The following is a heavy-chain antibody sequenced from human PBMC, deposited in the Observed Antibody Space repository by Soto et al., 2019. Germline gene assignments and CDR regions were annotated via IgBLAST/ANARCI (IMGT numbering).Heavy chain of an antibody. CDR3: SRRLKLGADYYGMDV. CDR2: TFYRSKWYY. Sequence: SETLSLTCAISGDSVSSTSAAWNWIRQSPSRGLEWLGRTFYRSKWYYDYAVSVKSRITINPDTSKNQFSLQLNSVTPEDTAVYYCSRRLKLGADYYGMDVWGQGTTVTVSS. CDR1: GDSVSSTSAA. D-gene: IGHD1-26*01. J-gene: IGHJ6*02. V-gene: IGHV6-1*01.